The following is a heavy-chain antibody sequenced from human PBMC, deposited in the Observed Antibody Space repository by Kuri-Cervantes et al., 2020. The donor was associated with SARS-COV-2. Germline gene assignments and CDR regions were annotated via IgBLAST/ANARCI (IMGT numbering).Heavy chain of an antibody. CDR1: GGSFSGYY. J-gene: IGHJ6*02. D-gene: IGHD2-15*01. Sequence: SETLSLTCAVYGGSFSGYYWSWIRQPPGKGLEWIGEINHSGSTNYNPSLKSRVTISVDTSKNQFSLKLSSVTAADTAVYYCAGEHIVVVVAATKKNYYYYGMDVWGQGTTVTVSS. CDR3: AGEHIVVVVAATKKNYYYYGMDV. V-gene: IGHV4-34*01. CDR2: INHSGST.